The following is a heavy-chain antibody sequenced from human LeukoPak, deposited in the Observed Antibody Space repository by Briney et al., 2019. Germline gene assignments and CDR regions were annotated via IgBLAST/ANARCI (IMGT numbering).Heavy chain of an antibody. D-gene: IGHD3-22*01. CDR1: GFTFSSYS. CDR2: ISSSSSYI. J-gene: IGHJ4*02. V-gene: IGHV3-21*01. Sequence: PGGSLRLSCAASGFTFSSYSMNWVRQAPGKGLEWVSSISSSSSYIYYADSVKGRFTISRDNAKNSLYLQMNSLRAEDTAVYYCARDTIWTDSSGYPFDYWGQGTLVTVSS. CDR3: ARDTIWTDSSGYPFDY.